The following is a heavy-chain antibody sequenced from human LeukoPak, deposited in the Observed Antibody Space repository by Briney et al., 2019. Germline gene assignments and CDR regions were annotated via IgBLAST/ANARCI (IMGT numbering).Heavy chain of an antibody. CDR2: IQSKTDGGTT. CDR3: TTAQDDSSSWYYFDY. CDR1: GFPFSNAL. J-gene: IGHJ4*02. D-gene: IGHD6-13*01. V-gene: IGHV3-15*01. Sequence: GGSLRLSCSASGFPFSNALMSWVGQAPAKGLHWVGRIQSKTDGGTTDYSAQVKVRFTISRDDSKNTLYLQMNSLKTEDTAVYYCTTAQDDSSSWYYFDYWGQGTLVTVSS.